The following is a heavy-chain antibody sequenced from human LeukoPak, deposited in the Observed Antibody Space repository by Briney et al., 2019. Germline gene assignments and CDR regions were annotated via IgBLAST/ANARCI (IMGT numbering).Heavy chain of an antibody. Sequence: PGGSLRLSCATSGVTVSSNYMSWVRQAPGKGLEWVSVIYDSGTTYYADSVKGRFLIFRDTSKNTVDLQMNSLRVEDTAVYYCAGRRSSGWYAYWGQGTLVTVSS. CDR3: AGRRSSGWYAY. CDR2: IYDSGTT. J-gene: IGHJ4*02. D-gene: IGHD6-19*01. CDR1: GVTVSSNY. V-gene: IGHV3-53*01.